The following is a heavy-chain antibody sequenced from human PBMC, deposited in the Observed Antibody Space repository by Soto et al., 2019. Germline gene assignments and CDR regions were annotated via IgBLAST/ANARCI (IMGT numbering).Heavy chain of an antibody. CDR3: ARHFSVDYFDY. V-gene: IGHV4-39*01. CDR2: IYYSGTT. Sequence: QLPLQESGPGLVKPSETLSLTCTVSGDSITSNSYFWAWIRQPPGKGLEWIGSIYYSGTTYYNPSLKSRVTISVDRSKNQFSLKLSSVTAADTAVYYCARHFSVDYFDYWGQGALVTVSS. CDR1: GDSITSNSYF. J-gene: IGHJ4*02.